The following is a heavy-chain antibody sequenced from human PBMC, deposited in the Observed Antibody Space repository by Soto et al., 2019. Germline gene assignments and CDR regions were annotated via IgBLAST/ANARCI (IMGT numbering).Heavy chain of an antibody. CDR3: ARGYCGGDCYSPYYFDY. CDR1: GHTFTIYY. Sequence: ASVKVSCKASGHTFTIYYMHWVRQAPGQGLEWMGLINPSDISTTYAQKFQGRVTMTSDTSTSTVYMELTSLRSEDTAVYYCARGYCGGDCYSPYYFDYWGQGTLVTVSS. V-gene: IGHV1-46*01. CDR2: INPSDIST. J-gene: IGHJ4*02. D-gene: IGHD2-21*02.